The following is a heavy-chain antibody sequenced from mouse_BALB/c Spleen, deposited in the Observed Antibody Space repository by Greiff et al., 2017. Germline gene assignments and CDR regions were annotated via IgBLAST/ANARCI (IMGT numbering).Heavy chain of an antibody. CDR1: GFTFSDYY. J-gene: IGHJ3*01. CDR3: ARGSTMITAWFAY. D-gene: IGHD2-4*01. V-gene: IGHV5-4*02. CDR2: ISDGGSYT. Sequence: EVMLVESGGGLVKPGGSLKLSCAASGFTFSDYYMYWVRQTPEKRLEWVATISDGGSYTYYPDSVKGRFTISRDNAKNNLYLQMSSLKSEDTAMYYCARGSTMITAWFAYWGQGTLVTVSA.